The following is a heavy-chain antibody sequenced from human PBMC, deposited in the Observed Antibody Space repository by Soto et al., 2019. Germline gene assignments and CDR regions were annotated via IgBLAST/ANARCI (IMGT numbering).Heavy chain of an antibody. D-gene: IGHD3-10*01. Sequence: GASVKVSCKASGGTFSSYAISWVRQAPGQGLEWMGGIIPIFGTANYAQKFQGRVTITADESTSTAYMELSSLRSEDTAVYYCARDHQSSYYGSGGLKKWGQGTLVTVSS. CDR3: ARDHQSSYYGSGGLKK. CDR2: IIPIFGTA. CDR1: GGTFSSYA. J-gene: IGHJ4*02. V-gene: IGHV1-69*13.